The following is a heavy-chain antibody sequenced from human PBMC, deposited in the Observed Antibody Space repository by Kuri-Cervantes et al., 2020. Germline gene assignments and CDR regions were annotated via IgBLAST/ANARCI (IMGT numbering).Heavy chain of an antibody. Sequence: GGSLRLSCAASGFTFDDYAMHWVRQAPGKGLEWVSAISGSGGSIYYADSVKGRFTISRDNSKNTLYVQMNSLRAEDTAVYYCAKGGMYYYDSSGYFDYWGQGTLVTVSS. CDR3: AKGGMYYYDSSGYFDY. D-gene: IGHD3-22*01. CDR1: GFTFDDYA. J-gene: IGHJ4*02. V-gene: IGHV3-23*01. CDR2: ISGSGGSI.